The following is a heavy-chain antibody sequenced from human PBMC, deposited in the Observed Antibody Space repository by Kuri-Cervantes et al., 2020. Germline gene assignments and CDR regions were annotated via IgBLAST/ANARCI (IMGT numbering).Heavy chain of an antibody. CDR2: IYYSGST. CDR3: ARDGSDYSNYYYYYGMDV. V-gene: IGHV4-59*12. J-gene: IGHJ6*02. Sequence: SETLSLTCTVSGGSISSYYWSWIRQPPGKGLEWIGYIYYSGSTNYNPSLKSRVTISVDTSKNQFSLKLSSVTAADTAVYYCARDGSDYSNYYYYYGMDVWGQGTTVTVSS. CDR1: GGSISSYY. D-gene: IGHD4-11*01.